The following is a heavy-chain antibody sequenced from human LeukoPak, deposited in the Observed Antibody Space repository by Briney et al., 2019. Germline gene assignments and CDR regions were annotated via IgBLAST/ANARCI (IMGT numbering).Heavy chain of an antibody. CDR3: ARDRVNYFDY. J-gene: IGHJ4*02. D-gene: IGHD3-10*01. CDR1: GFTFTIYA. Sequence: GGSLRLSCAASGFTFTIYAMHWVRQAPGKGLEWLALISCDGNNKYYADSVKGRFTISRDNSKNTLSLQMDSLRADDTAVYYCARDRVNYFDYWGQGTLVTVSS. CDR2: ISCDGNNK. V-gene: IGHV3-30-3*01.